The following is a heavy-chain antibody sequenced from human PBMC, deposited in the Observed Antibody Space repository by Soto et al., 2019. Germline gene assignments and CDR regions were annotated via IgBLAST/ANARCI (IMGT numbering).Heavy chain of an antibody. Sequence: PGGSLRLSCAASGFTFSYYWMHWVRQAPGKGLVWVSRINPDGSATTYTDSVKGRFTISRDNARNTLYLQMNSLSAEDTAVYYFARVKSGRYDRFAPWGQGTLVTVSS. V-gene: IGHV3-74*03. CDR2: INPDGSAT. CDR1: GFTFSYYW. CDR3: ARVKSGRYDRFAP. D-gene: IGHD1-26*01. J-gene: IGHJ5*02.